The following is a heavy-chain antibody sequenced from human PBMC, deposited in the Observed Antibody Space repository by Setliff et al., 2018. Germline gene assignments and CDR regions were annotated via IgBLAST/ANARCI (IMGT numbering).Heavy chain of an antibody. J-gene: IGHJ4*02. V-gene: IGHV3-33*01. Sequence: PGGSLRLSCITSGFRFASHGMHWVRQAPGKGLEWVAFVWFDGSNTDYADSVKGRFTISRANSQNTLYLQMNSLRVEDTAVYYCARSESCGATNCSPFDYWGQGTLVTVSS. CDR2: VWFDGSNT. CDR3: ARSESCGATNCSPFDY. CDR1: GFRFASHG. D-gene: IGHD2-2*01.